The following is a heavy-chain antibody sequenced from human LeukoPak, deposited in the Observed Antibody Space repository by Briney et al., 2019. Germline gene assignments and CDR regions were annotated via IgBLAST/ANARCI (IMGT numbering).Heavy chain of an antibody. V-gene: IGHV3-30*18. J-gene: IGHJ3*02. Sequence: SGGSLRLSCAASGLTLSSYGMHWVRQAPGKGLEWVAVISYDGSNKYYADSVKGRFTISRDNSKNTLYLQMNSLRAEDTAVYYCAKDLYRIVGFTRDTFDIWGQGTMVTVFS. CDR2: ISYDGSNK. CDR3: AKDLYRIVGFTRDTFDI. D-gene: IGHD1-26*01. CDR1: GLTLSSYG.